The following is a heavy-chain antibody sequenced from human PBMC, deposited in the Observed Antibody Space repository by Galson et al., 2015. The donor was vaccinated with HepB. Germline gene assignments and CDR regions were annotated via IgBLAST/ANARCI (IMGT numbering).Heavy chain of an antibody. CDR2: IDTFGGT. Sequence: SLRLSCAASGFTFSTYDMHWVRQVTGRGLEWVSGIDTFGGTYYPDSVKGRFTISRENAKNSLYLQMNILRAGDTAVYYCARAVAGTYWLDPWGQGILVTVSS. V-gene: IGHV3-13*01. CDR3: ARAVAGTYWLDP. CDR1: GFTFSTYD. D-gene: IGHD6-19*01. J-gene: IGHJ5*02.